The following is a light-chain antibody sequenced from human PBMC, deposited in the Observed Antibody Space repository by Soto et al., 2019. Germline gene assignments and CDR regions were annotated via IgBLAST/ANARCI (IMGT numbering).Light chain of an antibody. V-gene: IGKV4-1*01. CDR1: QSVLYSSNNKDY. CDR3: QQCYSTPYT. J-gene: IGKJ2*01. Sequence: DIVMTQSPDSLAVSLGERATINCKSSQSVLYSSNNKDYVAWYQQKPGQPPKLLIYWASIRESGVPDRFSGSGSGTDFTLTISSLQAEDVAVYYFQQCYSTPYTFGQGTKLEIK. CDR2: WAS.